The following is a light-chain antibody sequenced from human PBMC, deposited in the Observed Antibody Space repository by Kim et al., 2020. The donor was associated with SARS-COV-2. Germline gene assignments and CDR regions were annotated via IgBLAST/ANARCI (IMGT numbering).Light chain of an antibody. CDR2: DGS. Sequence: ASVGDRVTVNCQASQDIRNFLNWFRQRPRKAPNLLIYDGSNLETGVPSRFSGSGSGTDFTLTINSLQPEDIATYYCQQYNSLPVTFGQGTRLEIK. V-gene: IGKV1-33*01. CDR1: QDIRNF. CDR3: QQYNSLPVT. J-gene: IGKJ5*01.